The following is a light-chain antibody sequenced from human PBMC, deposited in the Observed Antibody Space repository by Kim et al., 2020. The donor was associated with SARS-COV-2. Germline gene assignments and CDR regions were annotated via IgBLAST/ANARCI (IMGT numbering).Light chain of an antibody. CDR1: SSDVGGYNH. V-gene: IGLV2-11*01. CDR3: CSYAGSYTLV. J-gene: IGLJ2*01. CDR2: EVS. Sequence: QSVLTQPRSVSASPGQSVSISCTGTSSDVGGYNHVSWYQQHQGRAPKLIIYEVSKRPSGVPDRFSGSKSGNTASLTISGLQAEDEAQYYCCSYAGSYTLVFGGGTQLTVL.